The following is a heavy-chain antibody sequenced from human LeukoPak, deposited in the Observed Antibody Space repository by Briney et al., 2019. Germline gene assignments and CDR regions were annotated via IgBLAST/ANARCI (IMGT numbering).Heavy chain of an antibody. V-gene: IGHV4-59*11. D-gene: IGHD5-24*01. Sequence: SETLFLTCTVSGGSISSHSWSWIRQPPGKGLEWVGYIYYSGSTSYSPSLKSRVTISVDTSKNQFSLKLSSVTAADTAVYYCASYEMATSYFDCWGQGTLVTVSS. CDR3: ASYEMATSYFDC. CDR2: IYYSGST. J-gene: IGHJ4*02. CDR1: GGSISSHS.